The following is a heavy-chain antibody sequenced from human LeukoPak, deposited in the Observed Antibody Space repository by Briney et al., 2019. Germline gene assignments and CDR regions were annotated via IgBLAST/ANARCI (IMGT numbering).Heavy chain of an antibody. CDR3: ARDTAGSSGWWY. D-gene: IGHD6-19*01. CDR2: ISSSGSTI. J-gene: IGHJ4*02. V-gene: IGHV3-48*04. CDR1: GFTFSNYG. Sequence: PGRSLRLSCAGSGFTFSNYGMHWVRQAPGKGLEWVSYISSSGSTIYYADSVKGRFTISRDNAKNSLYLQMNSLRAEDTAVYYCARDTAGSSGWWYWGQGTLVTVSS.